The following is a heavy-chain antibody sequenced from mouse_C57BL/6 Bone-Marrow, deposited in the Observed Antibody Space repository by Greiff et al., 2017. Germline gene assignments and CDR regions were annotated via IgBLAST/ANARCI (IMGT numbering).Heavy chain of an antibody. J-gene: IGHJ3*01. CDR3: ARWLLRAWFAY. D-gene: IGHD2-3*01. Sequence: QVQLQQSGAELARPGASVKLSCKASGYTFTSYGISWVKQRTGQGLEWIGEIYPRSGNTYYNEKFKGKATLTADKSSSTAYMELRSLTAEDSAVYFCARWLLRAWFAYWGQGTLVTVSA. CDR2: IYPRSGNT. V-gene: IGHV1-81*01. CDR1: GYTFTSYG.